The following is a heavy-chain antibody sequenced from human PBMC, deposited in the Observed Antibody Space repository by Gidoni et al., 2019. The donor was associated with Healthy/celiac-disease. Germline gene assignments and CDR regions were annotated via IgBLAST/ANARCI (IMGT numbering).Heavy chain of an antibody. Sequence: QVQLVQSGAEVKKPGASVKVSCKASGYTFTGYYMHWVRQAPGQGLEWMGWINPNSGGTNYAQKFQGRVTMTRDTSISTAYMELSRLRSDDTAVYYCARARVEVVVVAATMDYWGQGTLVTVSS. CDR1: GYTFTGYY. CDR3: ARARVEVVVVAATMDY. CDR2: INPNSGGT. D-gene: IGHD2-15*01. J-gene: IGHJ4*02. V-gene: IGHV1-2*02.